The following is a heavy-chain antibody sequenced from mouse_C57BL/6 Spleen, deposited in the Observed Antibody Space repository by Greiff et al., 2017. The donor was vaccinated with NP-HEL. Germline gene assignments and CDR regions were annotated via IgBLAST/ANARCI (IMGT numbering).Heavy chain of an antibody. CDR1: GYTFTDYY. Sequence: EVQLQQSGPELVKPGASVKISCKASGYTFTDYYMNWVKQSHGKSLEWIGDINPNNGGTSYNQKFKGKATLTVDKSSSTAYMELRSLTSEDSAVYYCARRGYYGSSFDYWGQSTTLTVSS. V-gene: IGHV1-26*01. J-gene: IGHJ2*01. D-gene: IGHD1-1*01. CDR2: INPNNGGT. CDR3: ARRGYYGSSFDY.